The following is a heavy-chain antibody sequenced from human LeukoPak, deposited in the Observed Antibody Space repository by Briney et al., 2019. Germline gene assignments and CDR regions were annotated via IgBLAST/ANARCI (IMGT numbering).Heavy chain of an antibody. CDR1: GFTFDDYA. Sequence: GGSLRLSCAASGFTFDDYAMHWVRQAPGKGLEWVSGISWNSGSIGYADSVKGRFTISRDNAKNSLYLQMNSLRAEDTALYYSAKDITPWVADYYGSGSKAFDIWGQGTMVTVSS. CDR2: ISWNSGSI. D-gene: IGHD3-10*01. CDR3: AKDITPWVADYYGSGSKAFDI. J-gene: IGHJ3*02. V-gene: IGHV3-9*01.